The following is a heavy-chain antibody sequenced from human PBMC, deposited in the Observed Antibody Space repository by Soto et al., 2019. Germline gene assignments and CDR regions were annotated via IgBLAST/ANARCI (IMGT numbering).Heavy chain of an antibody. CDR1: SGSMSNDF. CDR3: ARTRSSGYYDWAERSYSWFDP. D-gene: IGHD6-19*01. Sequence: QVQLQESGPGLVKPSETLSLTCTVSSGSMSNDFWSWIRQPPGKGLEWIGYIFYSGTTNYNPSLKSRFTISVDTSKNQFSLKVTSVTAADTAVYYCARTRSSGYYDWAERSYSWFDPWGQGTLVTVSS. J-gene: IGHJ5*02. CDR2: IFYSGTT. V-gene: IGHV4-59*01.